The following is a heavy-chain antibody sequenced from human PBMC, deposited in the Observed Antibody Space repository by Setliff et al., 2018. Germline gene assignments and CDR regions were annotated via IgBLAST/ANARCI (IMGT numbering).Heavy chain of an antibody. D-gene: IGHD3-10*01. V-gene: IGHV3-74*01. CDR2: INSDVSVT. CDR1: GFTFSSYW. J-gene: IGHJ4*02. CDR3: VRGRDGYNRGGLDFDY. Sequence: GGSLRLSCAASGFTFSSYWMHWVRQAPGKGLVWVSSINSDVSVTTYADSVKGRLTISRDNAKNSLYLQVNSLRAEDMTVYYCVRGRDGYNRGGLDFDYWGQGTLVTVSS.